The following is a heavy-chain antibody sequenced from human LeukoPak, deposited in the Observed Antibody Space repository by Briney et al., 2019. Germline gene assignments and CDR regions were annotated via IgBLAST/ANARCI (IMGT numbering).Heavy chain of an antibody. CDR3: ARPGLIYYYYYYMDV. J-gene: IGHJ6*03. Sequence: GGSLRLSCAASGFTFSSYAMHWVRQAPGKGLEWVAVISYDGSNKYYADSVKGRFTISRDNSKNTLYLQMNSLRAEDTAVYYCARPGLIYYYYYYMDVWGKGTTVTISS. CDR1: GFTFSSYA. V-gene: IGHV3-30*04. CDR2: ISYDGSNK.